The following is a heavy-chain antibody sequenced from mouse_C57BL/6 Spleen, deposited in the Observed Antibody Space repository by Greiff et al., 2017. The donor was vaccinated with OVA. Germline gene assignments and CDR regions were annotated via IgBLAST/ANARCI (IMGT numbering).Heavy chain of an antibody. Sequence: EVQLVESGEGLVKPGGSLKLSCAASGFTFSSYAMSWVRQTPEKRLEWVAYISSGGDYIYYADTVKGRFTISRDNARNTLYLQMSSLKSEDTAMYYCTRVGGSRYYFDYWGQGTTLTVSS. CDR3: TRVGGSRYYFDY. J-gene: IGHJ2*01. CDR1: GFTFSSYA. V-gene: IGHV5-9-1*02. CDR2: ISSGGDYI. D-gene: IGHD1-1*01.